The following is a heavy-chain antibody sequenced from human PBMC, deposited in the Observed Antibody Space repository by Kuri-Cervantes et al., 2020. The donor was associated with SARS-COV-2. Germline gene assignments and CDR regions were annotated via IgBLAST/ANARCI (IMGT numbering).Heavy chain of an antibody. J-gene: IGHJ4*02. CDR3: ARATSYCGGDCYIFDY. Sequence: SETLSLTCTVSGASISSYYWGWIRQPPGRGLEWIGYIFYSGSTNYNPSLKSRVTISVDTSKNQFSLKLNSVTAADTAVYYCARATSYCGGDCYIFDYWGQGTLVTVSS. D-gene: IGHD2-21*01. CDR1: GASISSYY. CDR2: IFYSGST. V-gene: IGHV4-59*01.